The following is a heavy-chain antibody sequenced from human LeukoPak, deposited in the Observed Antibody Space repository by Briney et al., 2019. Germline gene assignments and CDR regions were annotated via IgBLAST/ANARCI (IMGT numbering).Heavy chain of an antibody. CDR1: GYSISSGYY. V-gene: IGHV4-38-2*02. J-gene: IGHJ5*02. Sequence: SETLSLTCTVSGYSISSGYYWGWIRQPPGKRLEWIGNIYHSGSTYYNPSLKSRGTISIDTSKNQFSLKLSSVTAADTAVYYCARAYSSAWYWNWFDPWGQGTLVTVSS. D-gene: IGHD6-19*01. CDR2: IYHSGST. CDR3: ARAYSSAWYWNWFDP.